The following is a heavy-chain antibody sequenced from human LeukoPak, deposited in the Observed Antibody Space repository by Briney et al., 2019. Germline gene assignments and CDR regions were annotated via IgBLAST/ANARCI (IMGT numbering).Heavy chain of an antibody. D-gene: IGHD1-26*01. J-gene: IGHJ4*02. CDR2: IFYSGST. Sequence: SETLSLTCTVAAAFGSADYWNWIRQPPGKGLEWIGYIFYSGSTNYNPSLKSRVTISVDTSKNQLTLKLSSVTAAYTAVCSCARGEWDLLLDFWGRGTLVTVSS. CDR3: ARGEWDLLLDF. CDR1: AAFGSADY. V-gene: IGHV4-59*02.